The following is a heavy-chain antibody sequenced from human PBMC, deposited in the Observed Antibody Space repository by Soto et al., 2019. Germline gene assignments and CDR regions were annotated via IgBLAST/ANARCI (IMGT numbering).Heavy chain of an antibody. V-gene: IGHV1-69*12. Sequence: QVQLVQSGAEVKKPGSSVKVSCKASGGTFSSYAISWVRQAPGQGLEWMGGIIPIFGTANYAQKFQGRVTITADESTSTAYMELSSLRSEDTAVYYCARAPSFAGGSYSAEYVQHWGQGTLVTVSS. CDR1: GGTFSSYA. CDR3: ARAPSFAGGSYSAEYVQH. D-gene: IGHD1-26*01. CDR2: IIPIFGTA. J-gene: IGHJ1*01.